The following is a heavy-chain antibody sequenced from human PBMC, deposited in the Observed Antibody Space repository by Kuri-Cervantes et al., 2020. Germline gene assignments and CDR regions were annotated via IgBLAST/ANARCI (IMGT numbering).Heavy chain of an antibody. J-gene: IGHJ4*02. V-gene: IGHV1-8*01. CDR3: ARGFYEDY. Sequence: ASVKVSCKASGYTFSRYDINWVRQATGQGLEWMGWMNPNSGNTGYAQKFQGRVTMTRNTSINTAFMELSSLRLDDTAVYYCARGFYEDYWGQGALVTVSS. D-gene: IGHD2/OR15-2a*01. CDR1: GYTFSRYD. CDR2: MNPNSGNT.